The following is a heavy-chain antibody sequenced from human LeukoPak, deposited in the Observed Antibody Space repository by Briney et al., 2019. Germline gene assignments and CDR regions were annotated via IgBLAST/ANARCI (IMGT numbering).Heavy chain of an antibody. CDR3: TTDDWGPYYDFWSGYYPPLDY. V-gene: IGHV3-15*01. J-gene: IGHJ4*02. D-gene: IGHD3-3*01. CDR1: GFTFSNAW. CDR2: IKSKTDGGTT. Sequence: GGSLRLSCAASGFTFSNAWMSWVRQAPGKGLEWVGRIKSKTDGGTTDYAAPVKGRFTISRDDSKNTLYLQMNSLKTEDTAVYYCTTDDWGPYYDFWSGYYPPLDYWGQGTLVTVSS.